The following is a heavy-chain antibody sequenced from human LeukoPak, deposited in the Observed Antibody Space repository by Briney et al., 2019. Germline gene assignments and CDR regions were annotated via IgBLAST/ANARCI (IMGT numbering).Heavy chain of an antibody. D-gene: IGHD2-15*01. V-gene: IGHV1-2*02. CDR1: GYTFTAHY. CDR2: INPNSGGT. CDR3: ARRGSGNDAFDI. J-gene: IGHJ3*02. Sequence: GASVKVSCKASGYTFTAHYMHWVRQAPGQGLEWMGWINPNSGGTNYAQKFQGRVTMTRDTSISTAYTELSRLRSDDTAVYYCARRGSGNDAFDIWGQGTMVTVSS.